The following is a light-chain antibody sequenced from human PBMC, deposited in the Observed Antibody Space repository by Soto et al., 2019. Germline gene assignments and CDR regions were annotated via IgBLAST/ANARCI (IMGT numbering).Light chain of an antibody. CDR2: AAS. J-gene: IGKJ5*01. CDR1: QSVSSSY. Sequence: EIVLTQSPGTLSLSPGGRATLSSRASQSVSSSYLVWHQQKPGQAPRLLIYAASRRATGIPDRFSGSGSGTDFTLTISRLEPEDFALYYCQHYVERSPITFGQGTRLEIK. CDR3: QHYVERSPIT. V-gene: IGKV3-20*01.